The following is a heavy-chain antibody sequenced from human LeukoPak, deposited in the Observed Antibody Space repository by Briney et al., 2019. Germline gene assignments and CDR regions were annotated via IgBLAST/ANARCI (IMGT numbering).Heavy chain of an antibody. D-gene: IGHD3-16*01. Sequence: PSETLSLTCTVSGGSIRSSYYYWGWIRQPPGKGLEWIGSIYDSGSTYYNPSLKSRVTISVDTSKNQFSLKLSSVTAADTAVYYCARVWGDAFDIWGQGTMVTVSP. V-gene: IGHV4-39*07. CDR3: ARVWGDAFDI. CDR1: GGSIRSSYYY. CDR2: IYDSGST. J-gene: IGHJ3*02.